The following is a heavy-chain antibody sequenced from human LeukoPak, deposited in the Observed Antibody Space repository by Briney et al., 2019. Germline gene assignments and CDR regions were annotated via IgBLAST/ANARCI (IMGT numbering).Heavy chain of an antibody. Sequence: PSETLSLTCTVSGGSISSYYWNWIRQPPGKGLEWIGYIYSSGTTNYNPSLRGRVSMSVDTSKNQFSLRLSSVTAADTAVYYCASNERTTTYNWFDPWGQGTLVTVSS. D-gene: IGHD1/OR15-1a*01. CDR2: IYSSGTT. V-gene: IGHV4-59*12. J-gene: IGHJ5*02. CDR1: GGSISSYY. CDR3: ASNERTTTYNWFDP.